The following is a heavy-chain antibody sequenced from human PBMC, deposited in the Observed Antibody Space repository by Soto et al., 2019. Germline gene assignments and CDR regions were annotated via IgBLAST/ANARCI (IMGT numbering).Heavy chain of an antibody. J-gene: IGHJ5*02. CDR3: ARDREDCSSTSCYYNWFDP. Sequence: GGSLRLSCAASGFTFSSYAMHWVRQAPGKGLEYVSAISSNGGSTYYANSVKGRFTISRDNSKNTLYLQMGSLRAEDMAVYYCARDREDCSSTSCYYNWFDPWGQGTLVTVSS. D-gene: IGHD2-2*01. CDR1: GFTFSSYA. V-gene: IGHV3-64*01. CDR2: ISSNGGST.